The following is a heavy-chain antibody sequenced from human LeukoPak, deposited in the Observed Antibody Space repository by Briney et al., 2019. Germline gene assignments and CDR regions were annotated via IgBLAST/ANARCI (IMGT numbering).Heavy chain of an antibody. CDR3: ALAFKVFVFDI. V-gene: IGHV1-46*03. CDR2: INPSGGST. D-gene: IGHD3-3*01. Sequence: ASVKVSCKASGYTFTGYYMHWVRQAPGQGLEWMGIINPSGGSTSYAQKFQGRVTMTRDMSTSTVYMELSRLRSDDTAVYYCALAFKVFVFDIWGQGTMVTVSS. J-gene: IGHJ3*02. CDR1: GYTFTGYY.